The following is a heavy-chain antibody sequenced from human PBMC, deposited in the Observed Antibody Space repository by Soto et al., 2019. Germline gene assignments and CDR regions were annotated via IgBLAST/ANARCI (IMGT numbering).Heavy chain of an antibody. CDR3: TKIWDSGGSWGYDYKMDV. D-gene: IGHD2-15*01. J-gene: IGHJ6*02. CDR2: IYHSGST. V-gene: IGHV4-4*02. Sequence: WVRQPPGKGLEWIGEIYHSGSTYYNPSLKSRVTILIDKSNNQVSLKLSSVTAADTAVYYCTKIWDSGGSWGYDYKMDVWGQGTKVTVSS.